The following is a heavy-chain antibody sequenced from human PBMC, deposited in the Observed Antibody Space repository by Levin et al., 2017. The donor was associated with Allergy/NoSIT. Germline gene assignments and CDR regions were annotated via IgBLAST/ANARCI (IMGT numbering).Heavy chain of an antibody. CDR3: ARLRGIIWFGDKGSSFDY. V-gene: IGHV3-30-3*01. Sequence: GGSLRLSCAASGFTFSSYAMHWVRQAPGKGLEWVAVISYDGSNKYYADSVKGRFTVSRDNSKDTLYLQMNSLRAEDTAVYYCARLRGIIWFGDKGSSFDYWGQGTLVTVSS. D-gene: IGHD3-10*01. CDR1: GFTFSSYA. J-gene: IGHJ4*02. CDR2: ISYDGSNK.